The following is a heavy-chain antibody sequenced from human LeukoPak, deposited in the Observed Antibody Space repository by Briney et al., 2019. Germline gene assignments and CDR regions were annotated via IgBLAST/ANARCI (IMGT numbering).Heavy chain of an antibody. CDR1: GFSLSTSGMR. V-gene: IGHV2-70*04. CDR3: ARTGRDGYTLDI. CDR2: IDWADDK. D-gene: IGHD5-24*01. Sequence: SGPTLVNPTQTLTLTCTFSGFSLSTSGMRVSWIRQPPGKALEWLARIDWADDKFYSTSLKTRLTISKDTSKNQVVLTMTNMDPVDTATYYCARTGRDGYTLDIWGQGTMVTVSS. J-gene: IGHJ3*02.